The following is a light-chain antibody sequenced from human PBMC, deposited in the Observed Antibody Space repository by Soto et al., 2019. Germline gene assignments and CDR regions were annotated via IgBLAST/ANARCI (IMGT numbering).Light chain of an antibody. CDR3: QQYNDWPPIT. Sequence: EVVMTQSPATLSLSPGERATLSCRASQSVSSDLAWYQQKPGQAPRLLIYGASTRATDIPARFSGGGSGTESTLAIGSLQSEDFAIYYCQQYNDWPPITFGPGTRVDFK. J-gene: IGKJ3*01. V-gene: IGKV3-15*01. CDR2: GAS. CDR1: QSVSSD.